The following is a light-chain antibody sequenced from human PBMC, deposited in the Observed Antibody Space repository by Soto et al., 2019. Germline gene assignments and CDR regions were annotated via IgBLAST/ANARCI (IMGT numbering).Light chain of an antibody. V-gene: IGKV3-20*01. J-gene: IGKJ5*01. Sequence: EIVLTQSPGTLSLSPGERATLSCRASQSVSSSYLAWYQQKPGQAHRLLIYGASSSATGIPDRFLGSGSGTDFTLTISRLEPEDVAVYYCQQYGSSPSITFGQGTRLEIK. CDR1: QSVSSSY. CDR3: QQYGSSPSIT. CDR2: GAS.